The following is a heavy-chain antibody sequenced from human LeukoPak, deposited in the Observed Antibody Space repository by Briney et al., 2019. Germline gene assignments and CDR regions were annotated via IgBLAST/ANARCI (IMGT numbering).Heavy chain of an antibody. D-gene: IGHD6-13*01. CDR1: AGTFSSYA. J-gene: IGHJ4*02. CDR2: IIPIFGTA. CDR3: AREDAPYSSSWYY. Sequence: GSSVKVSCKASAGTFSSYAISWVRQAPGQGREWMGRIIPIFGTANYAQKFQGRVTITTDESTSTAYMELSSLRSEDTAVYYCAREDAPYSSSWYYWGQGTLVTVSS. V-gene: IGHV1-69*05.